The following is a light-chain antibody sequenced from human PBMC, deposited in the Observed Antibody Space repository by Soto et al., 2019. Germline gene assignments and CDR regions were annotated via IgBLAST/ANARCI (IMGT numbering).Light chain of an antibody. CDR1: SSDVGGYNY. Sequence: QSVLTQPASVSGSPGQSITISCTGTSSDVGGYNYVSWYQHHPGKAPKLMIFDVSNRPSRVSNRFSGSKSGNTASLTISGLQPEDEADYYCSSYTTSNTRQIVFGTGTKLTVL. CDR3: SSYTTSNTRQIV. V-gene: IGLV2-14*03. J-gene: IGLJ1*01. CDR2: DVS.